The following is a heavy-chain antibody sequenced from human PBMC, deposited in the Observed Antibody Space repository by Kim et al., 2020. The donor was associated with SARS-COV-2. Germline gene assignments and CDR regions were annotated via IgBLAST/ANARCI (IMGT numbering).Heavy chain of an antibody. V-gene: IGHV3-23*01. Sequence: GGSLRLSCAASGFTFSSYAMSWVRQAPGKGLDWVSDISGSGGSTYYADSVKGRFTISRDNSKNTLYLQMNSLRAEDTAVYYCAKGANARYFDWLSIPDWFDPWGQGTLVTISS. D-gene: IGHD3-9*01. CDR2: ISGSGGST. CDR1: GFTFSSYA. J-gene: IGHJ5*02. CDR3: AKGANARYFDWLSIPDWFDP.